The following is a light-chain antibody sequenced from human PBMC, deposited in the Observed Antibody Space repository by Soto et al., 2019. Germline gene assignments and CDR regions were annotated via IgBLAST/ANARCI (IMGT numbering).Light chain of an antibody. CDR1: SSNIGSNT. CDR2: FNN. J-gene: IGLJ2*01. V-gene: IGLV1-44*01. CDR3: AAWDDSLNGRV. Sequence: QSVLTQPPSASGTPGQSVTISCFGSSSNIGSNTVSWYQQLPGTAPKVLIYFNNQRPSGVPDRFSGSMSGTSASLAISGLQSEDEADYFCAAWDDSLNGRVFGGGTKLTVL.